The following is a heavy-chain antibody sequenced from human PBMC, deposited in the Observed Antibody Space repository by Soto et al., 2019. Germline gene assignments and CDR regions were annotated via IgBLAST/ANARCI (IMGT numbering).Heavy chain of an antibody. CDR3: ARHDYGGNSGDWFDP. D-gene: IGHD4-17*01. CDR1: GYSFTSYW. V-gene: IGHV5-10-1*01. Sequence: PGESLKISCKGSGYSFTSYWISWVRQMPGKGLEWMGRIDPSDSYTNYSPSFQGHVTISADKSISTAYLQWSSLKASDTAMYYCARHDYGGNSGDWFDPWGQGTLVTSPQ. J-gene: IGHJ5*02. CDR2: IDPSDSYT.